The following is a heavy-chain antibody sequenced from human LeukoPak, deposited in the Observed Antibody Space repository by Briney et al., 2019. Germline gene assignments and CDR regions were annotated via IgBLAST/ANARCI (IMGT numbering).Heavy chain of an antibody. CDR2: IRRDGSQK. CDR3: ARPLMGGGNSPFDS. Sequence: GGSLRLSCAASGFSFSTDWMSWVRQALGKGLEWVANIRRDGSQKYYVDSVKGRFTISRDNADNSLYLHMNSLRAEDTAVYYCARPLMGGGNSPFDSWGQGTLVTVSS. J-gene: IGHJ4*02. D-gene: IGHD4-23*01. V-gene: IGHV3-7*05. CDR1: GFSFSTDW.